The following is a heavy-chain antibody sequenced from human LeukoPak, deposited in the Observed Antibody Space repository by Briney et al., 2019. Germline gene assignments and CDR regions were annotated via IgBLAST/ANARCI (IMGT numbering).Heavy chain of an antibody. Sequence: ASVKVSCKASGYTFTGYGISWVRQAPGQGLEWMGWISAYNGNTNYAQKLQGRVTMTTDTSTSTAYMELRSLRSDDTAVYYCARDPIYCSSTSCTPGHAFDIWGQGTMVTVSS. J-gene: IGHJ3*02. D-gene: IGHD2-2*01. CDR2: ISAYNGNT. CDR1: GYTFTGYG. CDR3: ARDPIYCSSTSCTPGHAFDI. V-gene: IGHV1-18*04.